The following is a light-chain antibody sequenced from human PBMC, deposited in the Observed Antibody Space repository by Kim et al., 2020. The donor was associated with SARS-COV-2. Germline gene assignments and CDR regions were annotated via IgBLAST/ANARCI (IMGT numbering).Light chain of an antibody. CDR2: DAS. CDR1: QGISSY. V-gene: IGKV1-9*01. J-gene: IGKJ3*01. Sequence: IQLTQSPSSLSASVGDRVTITCRASQGISSYLAWYQQKPGKAPKLLIYDASTLQSGVPSRFSGSGSGTDFTLTISSLQPEDFATYSCQQINSPRTFGPGTKVDIK. CDR3: QQINSPRT.